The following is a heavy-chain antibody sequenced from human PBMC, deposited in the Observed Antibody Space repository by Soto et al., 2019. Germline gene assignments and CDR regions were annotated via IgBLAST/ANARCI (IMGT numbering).Heavy chain of an antibody. V-gene: IGHV1-18*01. D-gene: IGHD2-21*01. CDR3: ARAAGRFVRDSWWFDP. CDR2: ISAYNGNT. CDR1: GYTFTSYG. J-gene: IGHJ5*02. Sequence: ASVKVSCKASGYTFTSYGISWVRQAPGQGLEWMGWISAYNGNTNYAQKLQGRVTMTTDTSTSTAYMELRSLRSDDTAVYYCARAAGRFVRDSWWFDPWGQGTLVTVSS.